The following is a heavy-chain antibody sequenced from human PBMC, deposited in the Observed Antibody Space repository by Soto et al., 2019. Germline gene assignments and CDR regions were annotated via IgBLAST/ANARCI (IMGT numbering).Heavy chain of an antibody. V-gene: IGHV1-69*13. J-gene: IGHJ6*02. CDR1: GGTFSSYA. CDR2: IIPIFGTA. D-gene: IGHD6-6*01. CDR3: ARPGPIAALTISSDYYYGMDV. Sequence: ASVKVSCKASGGTFSSYAISWVRQAPGQGLEWMGGIIPIFGTANYAQKFQGRVTITADESTSTAYMELSSLRSEDTAVYYCARPGPIAALTISSDYYYGMDVWGQGTTVTVSS.